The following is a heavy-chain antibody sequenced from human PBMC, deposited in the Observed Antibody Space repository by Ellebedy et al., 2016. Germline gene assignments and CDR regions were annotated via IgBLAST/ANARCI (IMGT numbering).Heavy chain of an antibody. CDR2: ITDRGNT. V-gene: IGHV4-34*01. CDR1: SGSFSGYY. D-gene: IGHD6-6*01. Sequence: SETLSLTCAVYSGSFSGYYWTWIRQPPGKGLEWIGEITDRGNTNYSPSLRSRVTISVDTSKNQFSLKVRSATAADTAVYYCARASTLAPRPGRRSFILDGWGQGTTVTVS. CDR3: ARASTLAPRPGRRSFILDG. J-gene: IGHJ6*02.